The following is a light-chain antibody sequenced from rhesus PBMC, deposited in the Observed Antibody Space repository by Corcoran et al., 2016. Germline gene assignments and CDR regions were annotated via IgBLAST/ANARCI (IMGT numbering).Light chain of an antibody. CDR2: AAS. CDR3: QHYYDNPLT. V-gene: IGKV1S12*01. J-gene: IGKJ4*01. Sequence: DIQMTQSPSALSASVGDRVTISCRASQNIYSNLAWYQQKPGKAPKLLHYAASSLQTGIPSRFRGSGSGTDFTLTISSLQPEDSAAYYCQHYYDNPLTFGGGTKVELK. CDR1: QNIYSN.